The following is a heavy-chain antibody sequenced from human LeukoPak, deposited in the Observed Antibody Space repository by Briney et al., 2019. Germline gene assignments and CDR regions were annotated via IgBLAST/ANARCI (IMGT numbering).Heavy chain of an antibody. D-gene: IGHD6-6*01. J-gene: IGHJ4*02. CDR1: GFTFSSYG. CDR3: AKDPFSSSSYFDY. V-gene: IGHV3-30*18. CDR2: ISYDGSNK. Sequence: PGGSLRLSCAASGFTFSSYGMHWVRQAPGKGLEWVAVISYDGSNKYYADSVKGRFTISRDNSKNTLYLQMNSLRAEDTAVYYCAKDPFSSSSYFDYWGQGTLVTVSS.